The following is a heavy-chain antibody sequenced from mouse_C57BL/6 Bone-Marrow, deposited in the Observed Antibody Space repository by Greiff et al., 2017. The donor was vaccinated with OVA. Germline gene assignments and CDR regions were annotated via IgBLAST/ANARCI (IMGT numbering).Heavy chain of an antibody. CDR2: ISDGGSYT. CDR3: ARANSPY. J-gene: IGHJ3*01. D-gene: IGHD4-1*01. V-gene: IGHV5-4*03. Sequence: EVKLMESGGGLVKPGGSLKLSCAASGFTFSSYAMSWVRQTPEKRLEWVATISDGGSYTYYPDNVKGRFTISRDNAKNNLYLQMSHLKSEDTAMYYCARANSPYWGQGTLVTVSA. CDR1: GFTFSSYA.